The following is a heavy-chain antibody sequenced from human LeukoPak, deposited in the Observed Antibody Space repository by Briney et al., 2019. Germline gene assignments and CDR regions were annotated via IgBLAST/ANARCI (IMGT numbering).Heavy chain of an antibody. J-gene: IGHJ4*02. CDR1: GFTFSDYY. CDR3: PRDLMGIAYRGAFYY. D-gene: IGHD6-13*01. Sequence: GSLRLSCAPSGFTFSDYYMSWSRQAPGKGLGWVSYISSIGRTIYYADSVTGRFTISRGSAKNSPYLRMNSLRAEHTPVHYCPRDLMGIAYRGAFYYWGQGTLVTVSP. V-gene: IGHV3-11*01. CDR2: ISSIGRTI.